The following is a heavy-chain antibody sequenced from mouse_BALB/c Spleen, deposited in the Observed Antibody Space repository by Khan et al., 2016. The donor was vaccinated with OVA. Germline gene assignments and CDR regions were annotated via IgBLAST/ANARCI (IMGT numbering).Heavy chain of an antibody. V-gene: IGHV1-87*01. CDR3: ARGGTARASWFAY. CDR1: GYTFTSYW. CDR2: IYPGDGDT. Sequence: QVQLKESGAELARPGASVKLSCKASGYTFTSYWMQFIKQRPGQGLEWIGTIYPGDGDTRYTQKFKGKAALTADTSSNTAYMQLSSLASEDSAVYYCARGGTARASWFAYWGQGTLVTVSA. J-gene: IGHJ3*01. D-gene: IGHD3-1*01.